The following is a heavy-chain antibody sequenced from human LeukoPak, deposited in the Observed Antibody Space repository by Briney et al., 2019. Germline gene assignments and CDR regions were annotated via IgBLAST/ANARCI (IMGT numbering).Heavy chain of an antibody. V-gene: IGHV1-2*02. CDR1: GYTFTGYY. J-gene: IGHJ4*02. Sequence: ASVKVSCKASGYTFTGYYMHWVRQAPGQGLEWMGWINTNSGGTNYAQKFQGRVTMTRDTSISTAYMELSRLRSDDTAVYYCARATYYYGSGSYYSFDYWGQGTLVTVSS. D-gene: IGHD3-10*01. CDR3: ARATYYYGSGSYYSFDY. CDR2: INTNSGGT.